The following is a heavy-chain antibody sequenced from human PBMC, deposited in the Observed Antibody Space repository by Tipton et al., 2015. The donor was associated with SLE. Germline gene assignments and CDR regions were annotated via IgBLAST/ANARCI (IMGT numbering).Heavy chain of an antibody. CDR1: GGSISSGSYY. CDR2: IYTSGST. D-gene: IGHD3-3*01. V-gene: IGHV4-61*02. J-gene: IGHJ3*02. CDR3: ARAFTIFGSGAFDI. Sequence: TLSLTCTVSGGSISSGSYYWSWIRHPAGKGLVWIGRIYTSGSTNYNPSLKSRVTISVDTSKNQFSLTLSSVTAADTAVYYCARAFTIFGSGAFDIWCQGTLLTDSS.